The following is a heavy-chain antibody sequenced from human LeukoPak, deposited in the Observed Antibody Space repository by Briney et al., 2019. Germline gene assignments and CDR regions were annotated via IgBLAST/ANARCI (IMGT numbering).Heavy chain of an antibody. D-gene: IGHD3-3*01. J-gene: IGHJ4*02. V-gene: IGHV3-48*04. CDR2: ISSSSSTI. CDR3: AKGSLYDFWSGYSYYFDY. CDR1: GFTFSSYS. Sequence: GGSLRLSCAASGFTFSSYSMNWVRQAPGKGLEWVSYISSSSSTIYYADSVKGRFTISRDNAKNSLYLQMNSLRAEDTAVYYCAKGSLYDFWSGYSYYFDYWGQGTLVTVSS.